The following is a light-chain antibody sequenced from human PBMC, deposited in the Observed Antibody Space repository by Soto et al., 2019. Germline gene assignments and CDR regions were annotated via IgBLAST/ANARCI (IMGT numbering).Light chain of an antibody. V-gene: IGLV2-23*03. CDR2: EGS. CDR1: SSDVGSYNL. CDR3: CSYAGSSTFLYV. J-gene: IGLJ1*01. Sequence: QSALTEPASLSGSPGPSITISCTGTSSDVGSYNLVSWYQQHPGKAPKLMIYEGSKRPSGVSNRFSGSKSGNTASLTISGLQAEDEADYYCCSYAGSSTFLYVFGTGTKVTVL.